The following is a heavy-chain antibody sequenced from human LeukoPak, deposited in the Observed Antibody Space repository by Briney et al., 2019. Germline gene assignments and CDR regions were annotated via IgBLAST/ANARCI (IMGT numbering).Heavy chain of an antibody. Sequence: GGSLRLSCAASGFTFSSYSMNWVRQAPGKGLEWVSSISSSSSYIYYADSVKGRFTISRDNAKNSLYLQMNSLRAEDTAVYYCASNLGYCSSTSCYRRFDYWGQGTLVSVFS. CDR1: GFTFSSYS. CDR2: ISSSSSYI. V-gene: IGHV3-21*01. CDR3: ASNLGYCSSTSCYRRFDY. D-gene: IGHD2-2*01. J-gene: IGHJ4*02.